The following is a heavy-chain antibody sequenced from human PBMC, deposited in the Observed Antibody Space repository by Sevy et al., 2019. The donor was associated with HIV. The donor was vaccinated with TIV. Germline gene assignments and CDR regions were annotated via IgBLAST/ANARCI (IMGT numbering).Heavy chain of an antibody. Sequence: GGSLRLSCAASGFTFGSYSMNWVRQAPGKGLEWVSYISSSSSAIYYADSVKGRFTISRDNAKNSLYLQMNSLRDEDTAVYYCARDGISSSSSSSYYYGTDVWGQGTTVTVSS. CDR2: ISSSSSAI. CDR3: ARDGISSSSSSSYYYGTDV. V-gene: IGHV3-48*02. J-gene: IGHJ6*02. D-gene: IGHD6-6*01. CDR1: GFTFGSYS.